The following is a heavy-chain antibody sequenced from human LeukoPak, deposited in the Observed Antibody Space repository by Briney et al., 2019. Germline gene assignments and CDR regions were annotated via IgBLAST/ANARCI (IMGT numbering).Heavy chain of an antibody. CDR3: ARDRQQWLVRGACDI. V-gene: IGHV4-59*01. CDR1: GGSLSSYY. Sequence: SETLSLTRTVSGGSLSSYYWSWIRQPPGEGLGWIGYIYYSGSTNYNPSLKSRVTLSVDTSKNQFSLKLSSVTAADTAVYYCARDRQQWLVRGACDIWGQGTMVTVSS. J-gene: IGHJ3*02. CDR2: IYYSGST. D-gene: IGHD6-19*01.